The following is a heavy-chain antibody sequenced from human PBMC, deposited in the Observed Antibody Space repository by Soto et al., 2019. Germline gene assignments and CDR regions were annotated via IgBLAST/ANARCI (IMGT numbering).Heavy chain of an antibody. V-gene: IGHV4-34*01. Sequence: SETLSLTCGVYGGSFGDYYWSWVRQPPGKGLEWIGEIHHRGRTRYNTALKSRVTISVDTSKNQFSLKLSSVTAADTAIYYCARGYYLESSGSFAYWGQGTQVTVSS. CDR1: GGSFGDYY. CDR3: ARGYYLESSGSFAY. J-gene: IGHJ4*02. D-gene: IGHD3-22*01. CDR2: IHHRGRT.